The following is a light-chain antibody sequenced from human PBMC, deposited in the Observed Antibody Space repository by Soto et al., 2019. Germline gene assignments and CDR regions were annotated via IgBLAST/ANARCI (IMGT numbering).Light chain of an antibody. CDR1: SSDVGGYNY. V-gene: IGLV2-14*01. J-gene: IGLJ3*02. CDR2: EVS. CDR3: SSYTSSSTRV. Sequence: QSALTQPASVSGSPGQSVTISCTGTSSDVGGYNYVSWYQQHPGKAHKLMIYEVSNRPSGVSNRFSGSKSGNTASLTIAGRQAEDEAYYYCSSYTSSSTRVFGGGTKLTVL.